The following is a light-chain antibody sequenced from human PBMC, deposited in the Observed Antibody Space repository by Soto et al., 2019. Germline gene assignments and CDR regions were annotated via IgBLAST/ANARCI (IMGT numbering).Light chain of an antibody. Sequence: IVMTQSPATLSVSPGERGTLSCRASQSVSSNLAGYQQKPGQAPSLLIYGASTRATGIPARFSGSGSGTEFTLTISSLQSEDFAVYYCQQYNNWPRTFGQGTKV. CDR3: QQYNNWPRT. V-gene: IGKV3-15*01. J-gene: IGKJ1*01. CDR1: QSVSSN. CDR2: GAS.